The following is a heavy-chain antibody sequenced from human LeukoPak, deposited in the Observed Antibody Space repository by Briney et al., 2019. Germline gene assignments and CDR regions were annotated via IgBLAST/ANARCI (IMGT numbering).Heavy chain of an antibody. Sequence: GSLKLFCATSGFTLNAYTHKWVPQAPGKGLEGLSYISGSGSTIYYADSVKGRFTMSRDNAKNSLYLQMNSPRAEDTGVYYCARGVRDTWAFDIWGQGTMVTVSS. CDR3: ARGVRDTWAFDI. J-gene: IGHJ3*02. V-gene: IGHV3-48*04. CDR2: ISGSGSTI. D-gene: IGHD5-24*01. CDR1: GFTLNAYT.